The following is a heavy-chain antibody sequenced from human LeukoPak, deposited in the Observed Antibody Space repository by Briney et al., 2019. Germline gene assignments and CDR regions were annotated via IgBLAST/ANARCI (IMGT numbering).Heavy chain of an antibody. CDR3: ARINSAVGAFDI. CDR1: GGTFSSYA. J-gene: IGHJ3*02. CDR2: ISAYNGNT. Sequence: ASVKVSCKASGGTFSSYAISWVRQAPGQGLEWMGWISAYNGNTNYAQKLQGRVTMTTDTSTSTAYMELRSLRSDDTAVYYCARINSAVGAFDIWGQGTMVTVSS. D-gene: IGHD2/OR15-2a*01. V-gene: IGHV1-18*01.